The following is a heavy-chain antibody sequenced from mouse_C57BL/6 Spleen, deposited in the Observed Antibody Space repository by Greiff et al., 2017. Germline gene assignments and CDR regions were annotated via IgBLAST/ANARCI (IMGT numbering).Heavy chain of an antibody. CDR2: IYPGDGDT. CDR1: GYAFSSSW. J-gene: IGHJ4*01. CDR3: SRRGNYYYAIAY. V-gene: IGHV1-82*01. Sequence: VHLLQSGPELVKPGASVKISCKASGYAFSSSWMHWVKQRPGQGLEWIGRIYPGDGDTNYNGKFKGKATLTADKSSSTAYMQLSSLTSEDSAVYFCSRRGNYYYAIAYWGQGTSVTVST. D-gene: IGHD1-1*01.